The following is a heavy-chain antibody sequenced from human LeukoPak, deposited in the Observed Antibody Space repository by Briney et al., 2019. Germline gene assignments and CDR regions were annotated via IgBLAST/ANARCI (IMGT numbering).Heavy chain of an antibody. Sequence: SETLSLTCTVSGGSVSSGSYYWSWIRQPPGTGLEWIGYIYYSGSTNYNPSLKSRVTISVDTSKNQFSLKLSSVTAADTAVYYCARGDYDSSGYYYFDYWGQGTLVTVSS. V-gene: IGHV4-61*01. CDR3: ARGDYDSSGYYYFDY. D-gene: IGHD3-22*01. J-gene: IGHJ4*02. CDR2: IYYSGST. CDR1: GGSVSSGSYY.